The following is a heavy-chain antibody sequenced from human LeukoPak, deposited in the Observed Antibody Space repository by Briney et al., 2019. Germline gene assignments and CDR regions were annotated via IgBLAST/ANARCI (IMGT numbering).Heavy chain of an antibody. CDR1: GFTFSSYA. CDR3: AKEEDLHNDSRASPDY. V-gene: IGHV3-23*01. Sequence: GGSLRLSCAASGFTFSSYAMSWVRQAPGKGLEWVSAISGKGGGTYYADSVKGRFTISRDNSKNTLFLQMNSLRVDDTAVYFCAKEEDLHNDSRASPDYWGQGTLVTVSS. D-gene: IGHD3-22*01. J-gene: IGHJ4*02. CDR2: ISGKGGGT.